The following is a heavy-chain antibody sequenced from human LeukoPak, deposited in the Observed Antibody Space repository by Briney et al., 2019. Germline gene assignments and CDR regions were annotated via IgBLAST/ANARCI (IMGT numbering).Heavy chain of an antibody. CDR3: AKGSSPFDY. CDR2: ISANGGGT. V-gene: IGHV3-23*01. CDR1: GFTFSNYA. Sequence: GGSLRGSCAASGFTFSNYAMTWVRQAPGKGLEWVSAISANGGGTYYADSVKGRFTISRDNSKNTLYLQMNSLRAEDTAVYYCAKGSSPFDYWGQGTLVTVSS. D-gene: IGHD6-13*01. J-gene: IGHJ4*02.